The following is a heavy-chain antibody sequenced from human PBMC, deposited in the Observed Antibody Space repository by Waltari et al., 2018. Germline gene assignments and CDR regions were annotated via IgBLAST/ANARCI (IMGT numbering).Heavy chain of an antibody. D-gene: IGHD4-17*01. CDR2: IYHSGST. Sequence: QVQLQESGPGLVKPSETLSLTCTVSGYSISSGYYWGWIRQPPGKGLEWIGSIYHSGSTYYNPSLKSRVTISVDTSKNQFSLKLSSVTAADTAVYYCARDQNYGDPLDAFDIWGQGTMVTVSS. J-gene: IGHJ3*02. V-gene: IGHV4-38-2*02. CDR1: GYSISSGYY. CDR3: ARDQNYGDPLDAFDI.